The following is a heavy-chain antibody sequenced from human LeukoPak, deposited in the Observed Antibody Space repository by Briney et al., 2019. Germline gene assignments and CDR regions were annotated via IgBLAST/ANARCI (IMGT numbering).Heavy chain of an antibody. V-gene: IGHV4-4*02. CDR1: AGSIAIANW. CDR2: IYHSGST. CDR3: ASKWLGLNY. Sequence: PSETLSLTRPVAAGSIAIANWGTSVRQPPGKGLEWIGEIYHSGSTNYIPSLKSRVTLSVDKSKNQFSLRLDSVTAADSAVYYCASKWLGLNYWGQGTLVAVSS. D-gene: IGHD6-19*01. J-gene: IGHJ4*02.